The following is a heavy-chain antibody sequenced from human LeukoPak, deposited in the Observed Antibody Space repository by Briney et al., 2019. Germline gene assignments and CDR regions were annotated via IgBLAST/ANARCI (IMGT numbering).Heavy chain of an antibody. CDR3: AVDRVRIAARPLGGLDV. V-gene: IGHV3-48*04. J-gene: IGHJ6*04. CDR1: GFTFSSYS. CDR2: ISSSSSTI. D-gene: IGHD6-6*01. Sequence: GGSLRLSCAASGFTFSSYSMNWVRQAPGKGLEWVSYISSSSSTIYYADSVKGRFTISRDNAKNSLYLQMNSLRAEDTAVYYCAVDRVRIAARPLGGLDVWGKGTTVTVSS.